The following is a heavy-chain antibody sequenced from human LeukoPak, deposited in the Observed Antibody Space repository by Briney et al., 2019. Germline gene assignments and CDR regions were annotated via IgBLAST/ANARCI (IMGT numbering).Heavy chain of an antibody. V-gene: IGHV1-69*05. CDR3: ASRDISSSVLRGDYYYYYMDV. Sequence: SVKVSCKASGYTFTSDGISWVRQAPGQGLEWMGGIIPIFGTANYAQKFQGRVTITTDESTSTAYMELSSLRSEDTAVYYCASRDISSSVLRGDYYYYYMDVWGKGTTVTVSS. D-gene: IGHD6-6*01. CDR1: GYTFTSDG. J-gene: IGHJ6*03. CDR2: IIPIFGTA.